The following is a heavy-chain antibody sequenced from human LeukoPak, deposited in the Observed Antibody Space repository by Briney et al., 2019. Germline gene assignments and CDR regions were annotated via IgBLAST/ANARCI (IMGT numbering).Heavy chain of an antibody. J-gene: IGHJ4*02. V-gene: IGHV3-30*18. Sequence: TGGSLRLSCAASGFTFSSYGMHWVRQAPGKGLEWVAVISYDGSNKYCADSVKGRFTISRDNSKNTLYLQMNSLRAEDTAVYYCAKDREGATTDYFDYWGQGTLVTVSS. CDR1: GFTFSSYG. CDR3: AKDREGATTDYFDY. CDR2: ISYDGSNK. D-gene: IGHD1-26*01.